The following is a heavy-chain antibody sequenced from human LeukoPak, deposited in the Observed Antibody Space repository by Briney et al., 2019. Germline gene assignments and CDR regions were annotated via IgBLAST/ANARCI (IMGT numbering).Heavy chain of an antibody. V-gene: IGHV1-3*01. CDR1: GYTFTSYA. J-gene: IGHJ4*02. D-gene: IGHD6-13*01. Sequence: ASVKVSCKASGYTFTSYAMHWVRQAPGQRLEWMGWINAGNGNTKYSQKFQGRVTITRDTSASTAYMELSSLRSEDTAVYYCARDLAAAGTRGDYWGQGTLVTVSS. CDR2: INAGNGNT. CDR3: ARDLAAAGTRGDY.